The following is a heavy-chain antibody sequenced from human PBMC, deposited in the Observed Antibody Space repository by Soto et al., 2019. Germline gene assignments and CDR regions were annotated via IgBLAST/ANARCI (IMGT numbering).Heavy chain of an antibody. D-gene: IGHD1-20*01. V-gene: IGHV3-11*06. CDR2: ISSSSSYT. CDR3: ARAGPRITGTTVTDY. J-gene: IGHJ4*02. CDR1: GFTFSDYY. Sequence: GGSLRLSCAASGFTFSDYYMSWIRQAPGKGLEWVSYISSSSSYTNYADSVKGRFTISRDNAKNSLYLQMNSLRAEDTAVYYCARAGPRITGTTVTDYWGQGTLVTVSS.